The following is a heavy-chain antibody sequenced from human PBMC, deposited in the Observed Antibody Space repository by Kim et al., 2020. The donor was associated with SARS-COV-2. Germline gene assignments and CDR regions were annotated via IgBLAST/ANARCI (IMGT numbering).Heavy chain of an antibody. J-gene: IGHJ4*01. Sequence: GGSLRLSCAASGFSFKTFSMNWVRQAPGKGLEWVSSIDFRSGSIYYADSVKGRFTISRDNAKNLLFLQMNSLRVEDTAIYYCARDGGAIAPAAFNFDYWG. CDR1: GFSFKTFS. CDR2: IDFRSGSI. V-gene: IGHV3-21*01. D-gene: IGHD2-2*01. CDR3: ARDGGAIAPAAFNFDY.